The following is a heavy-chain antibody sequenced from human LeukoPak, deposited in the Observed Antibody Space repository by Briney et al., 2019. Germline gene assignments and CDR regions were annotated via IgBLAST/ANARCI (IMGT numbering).Heavy chain of an antibody. J-gene: IGHJ4*02. CDR2: INHSGST. V-gene: IGHV4-34*01. Sequence: ETLSLTCAVYGGSFSGYYWSWIRQPPGKGLEWIGEINHSGSTNYNPPLKSRVTISVDTSKNQFSLKLSSVTAADTAVYYCASAYYDFWSGYPPPPYYFDYWGQGTLVTVSS. D-gene: IGHD3-3*01. CDR1: GGSFSGYY. CDR3: ASAYYDFWSGYPPPPYYFDY.